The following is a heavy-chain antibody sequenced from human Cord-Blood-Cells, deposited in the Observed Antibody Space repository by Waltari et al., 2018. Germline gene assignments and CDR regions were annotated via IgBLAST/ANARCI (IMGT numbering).Heavy chain of an antibody. D-gene: IGHD5-18*01. J-gene: IGHJ6*02. CDR2: INPSGGRT. CDR1: GYTFTSYY. CDR3: ARFSYAPHYYGMDV. Sequence: QVQLVQSGAEVKKPGASVKVSCKASGYTFTSYYMHWVRQAPGQGLEWMGIINPSGGRTSCAQKFQGRGTMTRDTSTSTVYMELSSLRSEDTAVYYCARFSYAPHYYGMDVWGQGTTVTVSS. V-gene: IGHV1-46*01.